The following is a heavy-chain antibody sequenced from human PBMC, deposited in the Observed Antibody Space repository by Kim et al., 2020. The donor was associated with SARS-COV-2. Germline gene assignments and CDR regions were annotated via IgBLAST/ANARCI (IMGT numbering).Heavy chain of an antibody. V-gene: IGHV4-4*02. D-gene: IGHD3-9*01. Sequence: SETLSLTCAVSGGSISSSNWWSWVRQPPGKGLEWLGEISHSWSTNYNPSLKSRVTMSVDKSKKQFSLKLSSVTAADTAVYYCARGPDSLYYYGIDVWGQGTTVSVSS. CDR1: GGSISSSNW. CDR2: ISHSWST. J-gene: IGHJ6*02. CDR3: ARGPDSLYYYGIDV.